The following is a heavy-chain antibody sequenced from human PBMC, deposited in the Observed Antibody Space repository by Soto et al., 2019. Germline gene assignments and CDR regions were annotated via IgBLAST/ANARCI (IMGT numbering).Heavy chain of an antibody. V-gene: IGHV1-69*02. J-gene: IGHJ6*02. CDR3: ARSISYCSGGSCYEGMDV. CDR2: IIPILGIA. Sequence: QVQLVQSGAEVKKPGSSVKVSCKASGGTFSSYTISWVRQAPGQGLEWMGRIIPILGIANYAQKFQGRVTITADKSPSTAYMELSSLGSEDTAVYYCARSISYCSGGSCYEGMDVWGQGTTVTVSS. D-gene: IGHD2-15*01. CDR1: GGTFSSYT.